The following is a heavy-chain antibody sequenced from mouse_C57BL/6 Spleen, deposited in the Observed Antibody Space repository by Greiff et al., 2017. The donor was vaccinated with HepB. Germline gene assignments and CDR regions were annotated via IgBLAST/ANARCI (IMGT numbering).Heavy chain of an antibody. Sequence: EVQLVESGGGLVQPGGSMKLSCVASGFTFSNYWMNWVRQSPEKGLEWVAQIRLKSDNYATHYAESVKGRFTISRDDSKSSVYLQMNNLRAEDTGIYYCTANWDGCFDYWGQGTTLTVSS. J-gene: IGHJ2*01. V-gene: IGHV6-3*01. CDR1: GFTFSNYW. D-gene: IGHD4-1*01. CDR2: IRLKSDNYAT. CDR3: TANWDGCFDY.